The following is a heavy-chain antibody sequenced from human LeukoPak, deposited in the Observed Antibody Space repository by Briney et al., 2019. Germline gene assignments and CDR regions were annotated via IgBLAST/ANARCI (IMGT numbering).Heavy chain of an antibody. CDR3: ARGSGWYYYYYGMDV. CDR1: GSTFSSYS. V-gene: IGHV3-21*01. D-gene: IGHD6-19*01. Sequence: GGSLRLSCAASGSTFSSYSMNWVRQAPGKGLEWVSSISSSSSYIYYADSVKGRFTISRDNAKNSLYLQMNSLRAEDTAVYYCARGSGWYYYYYGMDVWGQGTTVTVSS. CDR2: ISSSSSYI. J-gene: IGHJ6*02.